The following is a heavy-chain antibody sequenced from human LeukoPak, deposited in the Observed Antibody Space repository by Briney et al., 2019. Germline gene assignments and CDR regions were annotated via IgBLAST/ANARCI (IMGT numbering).Heavy chain of an antibody. D-gene: IGHD1-26*01. J-gene: IGHJ4*02. CDR1: GFTFSDYY. V-gene: IGHV3-11*04. CDR2: ISSSGSSI. Sequence: PGGSLRLSCAASGFTFSDYYMSWIRQAPGKGLEWVSYISSSGSSIYYADSVKGRFTISRDNARNSLYLQMNSLRAEDTAVYYCVVDSASYGGRYWGQGTLVTVSS. CDR3: VVDSASYGGRY.